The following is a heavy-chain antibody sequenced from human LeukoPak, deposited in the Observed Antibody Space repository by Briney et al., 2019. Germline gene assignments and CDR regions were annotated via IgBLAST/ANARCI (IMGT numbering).Heavy chain of an antibody. CDR1: GGSISSGGYY. CDR2: IYYSGST. D-gene: IGHD3-10*01. Sequence: PSQTLSLTCTVSGGSISSGGYYWSWIRQHPGKGLEWIGYIYYSGSTYYNPSLKSRVTISVDTSKNQFSLKLSSVTAADTAVYYWARAMGHYGSGSYYSSGHGFDPWGQGTLVTVSS. CDR3: ARAMGHYGSGSYYSSGHGFDP. V-gene: IGHV4-31*03. J-gene: IGHJ5*02.